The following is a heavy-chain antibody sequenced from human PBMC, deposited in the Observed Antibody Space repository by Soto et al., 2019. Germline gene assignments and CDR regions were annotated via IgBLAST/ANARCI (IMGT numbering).Heavy chain of an antibody. Sequence: ELQLLESGGGLVQPGGSLRLSCAASGFTFSSYGMNWVRQAPGKGLEWVSSITHSGGNTYYADSVEGRFTISRDNSKDTLYLQMNSLRAEDTAVYYCAGRYCTNGICSTNSYYYMDVWGKGTTVTVSS. J-gene: IGHJ6*03. D-gene: IGHD2-8*01. CDR1: GFTFSSYG. V-gene: IGHV3-23*01. CDR3: AGRYCTNGICSTNSYYYMDV. CDR2: ITHSGGNT.